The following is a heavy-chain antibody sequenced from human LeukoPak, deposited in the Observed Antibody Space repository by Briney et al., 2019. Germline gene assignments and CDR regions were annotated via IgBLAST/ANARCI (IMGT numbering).Heavy chain of an antibody. Sequence: SETLSLTCAVYGGSFSGYYWSWIRQPPGKGLEWIGSIYYSGSTYYNPSLKSRVTISVDTSKNQFSPKLSSVTAADTAVYYCARTTQGGIFDYWGQGTLVTVSS. J-gene: IGHJ4*02. CDR2: IYYSGST. V-gene: IGHV4-34*01. CDR3: ARTTQGGIFDY. D-gene: IGHD1-1*01. CDR1: GGSFSGYY.